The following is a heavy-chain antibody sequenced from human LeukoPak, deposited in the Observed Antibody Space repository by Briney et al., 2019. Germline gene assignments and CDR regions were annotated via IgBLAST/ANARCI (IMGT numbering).Heavy chain of an antibody. CDR2: ISGSGTTI. CDR1: GFTFTDYY. J-gene: IGHJ3*01. V-gene: IGHV3-11*01. Sequence: PGGSLRLSCAASGFTFTDYYMGWVRQAPGKGLEWLSYISGSGTTIFYADSVKGRFTISRDNAKNSVDLQMNSLRAEDTAAYYCGRDFGLVGTKRSFDLWGQGTMVTVSS. D-gene: IGHD1-7*01. CDR3: GRDFGLVGTKRSFDL.